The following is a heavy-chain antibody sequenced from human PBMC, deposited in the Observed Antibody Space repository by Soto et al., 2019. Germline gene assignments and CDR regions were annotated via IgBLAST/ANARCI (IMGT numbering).Heavy chain of an antibody. V-gene: IGHV4-61*01. J-gene: IGHJ4*02. CDR2: IYYSGGT. Sequence: SETLSLTCTVSGGSVSSGSYYWSWIRQPPGKGLEWIGYIYYSGGTNYNPSLKSRVTISVDTSKNQFSLKLSSVTAADTAVYYCARGGGVTATFDYWGQGTLVTVSS. CDR3: ARGGGVTATFDY. CDR1: GGSVSSGSYY. D-gene: IGHD5-18*01.